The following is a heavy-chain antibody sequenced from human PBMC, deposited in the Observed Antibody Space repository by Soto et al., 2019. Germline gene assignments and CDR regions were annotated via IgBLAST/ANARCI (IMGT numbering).Heavy chain of an antibody. CDR3: ARVLYCSGGSCTGGGWFDP. V-gene: IGHV4-31*03. Sequence: QVQLQESGPGLVKPSLTLSLTCTVSGGSISSGGYYWSWIRQHPGKGLEWIGYIYYSGSTYYNPSLKSRVTISVDTSKNQFSLKLSSVTAADTAVYYCARVLYCSGGSCTGGGWFDPWGQGTLVTVSS. CDR2: IYYSGST. J-gene: IGHJ5*02. D-gene: IGHD2-15*01. CDR1: GGSISSGGYY.